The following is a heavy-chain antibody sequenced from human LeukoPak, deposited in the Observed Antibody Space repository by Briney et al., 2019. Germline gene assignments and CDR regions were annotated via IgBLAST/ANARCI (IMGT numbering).Heavy chain of an antibody. Sequence: ASVKVSCKASGYTFTSYGISWVRQAPGQGLEWMGWISAYNGNTNYAQKLQGRVTMTTDTSTSTAYMELRSLRSDDTAVYYCARDPEDGDYFGAFDIWGQGTMVTVSS. V-gene: IGHV1-18*01. D-gene: IGHD4-17*01. J-gene: IGHJ3*02. CDR2: ISAYNGNT. CDR3: ARDPEDGDYFGAFDI. CDR1: GYTFTSYG.